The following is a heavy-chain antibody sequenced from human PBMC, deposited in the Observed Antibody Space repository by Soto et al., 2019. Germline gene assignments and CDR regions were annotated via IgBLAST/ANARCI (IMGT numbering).Heavy chain of an antibody. Sequence: QVQLVESGGGAVQPGRSLRLSCAASGFTFSSYGMNWVRQAPGKGLEWVALIWYDGSNKYYVDSVKGRFSISRDNSKNTLYLQMNSLRTEDTAVYYGAREGTMVRGFDCWGQGTLVTVSS. V-gene: IGHV3-33*01. CDR2: IWYDGSNK. CDR3: AREGTMVRGFDC. D-gene: IGHD3-10*01. CDR1: GFTFSSYG. J-gene: IGHJ4*02.